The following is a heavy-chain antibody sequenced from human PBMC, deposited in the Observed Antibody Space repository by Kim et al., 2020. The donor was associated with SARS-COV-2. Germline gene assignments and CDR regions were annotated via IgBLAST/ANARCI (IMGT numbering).Heavy chain of an antibody. CDR2: SSTI. V-gene: IGHV3-48*04. Sequence: SSTIYYADSVKGRFTISRDNAMNSLYLQMNSLRAEDTAVYYCAREYGMDVWGQGTTVTVSS. CDR3: AREYGMDV. J-gene: IGHJ6*02.